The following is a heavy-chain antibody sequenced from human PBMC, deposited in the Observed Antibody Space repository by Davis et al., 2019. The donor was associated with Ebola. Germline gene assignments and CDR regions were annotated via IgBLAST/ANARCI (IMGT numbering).Heavy chain of an antibody. CDR3: ARHSNYYYYYYGMDV. J-gene: IGHJ6*04. D-gene: IGHD1-7*01. CDR2: IYPGDSDT. CDR1: GYTFTTHW. V-gene: IGHV5-51*01. Sequence: KVSCKGSGYTFTTHWIGWVRQMPGKGLEWMGIIYPGDSDTRYSPSFQGQVTISADKSISTAYLQWSSLKASDTAMYYCARHSNYYYYYYGMDVWGKGTTVTVSS.